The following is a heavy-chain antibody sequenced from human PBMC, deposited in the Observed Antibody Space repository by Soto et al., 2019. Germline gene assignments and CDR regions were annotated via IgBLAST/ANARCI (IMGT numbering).Heavy chain of an antibody. CDR1: GGSINSGDYS. Sequence: SETLSLTCTVSGGSINSGDYSWTWIRQPPGKGLEWIGYIYHTGTTYYNMSLKSRVTISVDTSKNQFSLKLSSVTAADTAVYYCARDGYYDSSGYYRPRQHNWFDPWGQGTLVTVSS. CDR3: ARDGYYDSSGYYRPRQHNWFDP. V-gene: IGHV4-30-2*01. CDR2: IYHTGTT. D-gene: IGHD3-22*01. J-gene: IGHJ5*02.